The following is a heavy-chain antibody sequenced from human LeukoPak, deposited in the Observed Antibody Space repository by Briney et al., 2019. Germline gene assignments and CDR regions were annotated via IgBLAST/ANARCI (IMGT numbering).Heavy chain of an antibody. CDR3: ARDFQVGRGYCSSTSCYPYNWFDP. V-gene: IGHV3-11*01. CDR1: GFTFSDYY. CDR2: ISSSGSTI. J-gene: IGHJ5*02. D-gene: IGHD2-2*01. Sequence: GGSLRLSCAASGFTFSDYYMSWIRQAPGKGLEWVSYISSSGSTIYYADSVKGRFTISRDNAKNSLYLQMNSLRAEDTAVYYCARDFQVGRGYCSSTSCYPYNWFDPWGRGTLVTVSS.